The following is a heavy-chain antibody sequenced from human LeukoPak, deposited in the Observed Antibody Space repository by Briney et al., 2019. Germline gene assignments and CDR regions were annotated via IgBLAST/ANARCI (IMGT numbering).Heavy chain of an antibody. J-gene: IGHJ4*02. V-gene: IGHV3-33*01. CDR1: GFTFRSYG. Sequence: GGSLRLSCAASGFTFRSYGMHWVRQAPGKGLEWVAVIWYDGSNKYYADSVKGRFTVSRDNSKNTLYLQMNSLRAEDTAVYYCATAVASSSGWYADYWGQGTLVTVSS. D-gene: IGHD6-19*01. CDR2: IWYDGSNK. CDR3: ATAVASSSGWYADY.